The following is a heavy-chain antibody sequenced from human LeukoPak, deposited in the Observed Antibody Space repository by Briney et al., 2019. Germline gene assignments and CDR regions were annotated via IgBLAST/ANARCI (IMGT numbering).Heavy chain of an antibody. CDR3: ARGSGDYGDYEDDY. Sequence: ASVTLCCNASGSAFTIYDYSLERQPHGQGVGWMGGMNPNNGNTGYAQKFQGRATMTRNTSISTAYMELSSLRSDDTAVYYCARGSGDYGDYEDDYWGQGNLVTVSS. CDR1: GSAFTIYD. CDR2: MNPNNGNT. J-gene: IGHJ4*02. D-gene: IGHD4-17*01. V-gene: IGHV1-8*01.